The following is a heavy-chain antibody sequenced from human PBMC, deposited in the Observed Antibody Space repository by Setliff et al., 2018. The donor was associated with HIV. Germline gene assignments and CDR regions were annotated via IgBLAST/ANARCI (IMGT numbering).Heavy chain of an antibody. CDR2: INTDGSST. V-gene: IGHV3-74*01. CDR1: GFTFSSYW. Sequence: PGGSLRLSCAASGFTFSSYWMHWVRQAPGKGLVWVSRINTDGSSTSYADSVKGRFTIPRDNAKNTLYLQMSSLRSEDTAVYYCAKAFGYCSGGSCPVLMDVWGKGTTVTVSS. D-gene: IGHD2-15*01. J-gene: IGHJ6*03. CDR3: AKAFGYCSGGSCPVLMDV.